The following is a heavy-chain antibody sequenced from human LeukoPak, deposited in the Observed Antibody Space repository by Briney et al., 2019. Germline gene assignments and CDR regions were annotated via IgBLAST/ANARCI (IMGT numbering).Heavy chain of an antibody. J-gene: IGHJ4*02. Sequence: PSETLSLTCAVYGGSFSGYYWSWIRQPPGKGVEWIGEINHSGSPYYNPSLKSRVTMSVDTSKNQFSLKLSSVTAADTAVYYCAGNYYGSGSYYSEDRYWGQGTLVTVSS. D-gene: IGHD3-10*01. CDR1: GGSFSGYY. V-gene: IGHV4-34*01. CDR3: AGNYYGSGSYYSEDRY. CDR2: INHSGSP.